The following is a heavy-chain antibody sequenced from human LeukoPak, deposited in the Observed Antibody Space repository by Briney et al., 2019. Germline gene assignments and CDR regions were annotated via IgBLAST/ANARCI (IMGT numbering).Heavy chain of an antibody. Sequence: GGSLRLSCAASGFTFDKYAMTWVRQAPGKGLEWVSAISAGGSNTYYADSVKGRFAISTDNSKNTLYLQMNSLRVEDTAVYFCAARKVRGVWFYLDYWGQGTLVTVSS. V-gene: IGHV3-23*01. J-gene: IGHJ4*02. CDR3: AARKVRGVWFYLDY. CDR2: ISAGGSNT. CDR1: GFTFDKYA. D-gene: IGHD3-10*01.